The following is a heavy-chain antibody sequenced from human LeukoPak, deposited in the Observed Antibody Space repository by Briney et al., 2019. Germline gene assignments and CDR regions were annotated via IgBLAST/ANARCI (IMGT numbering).Heavy chain of an antibody. V-gene: IGHV3-53*01. CDR3: ARDRWKYPDY. CDR1: GFTVSSNY. J-gene: IGHJ4*02. Sequence: GGSLRLSCAASGFTVSSNYMSWVRQAPGKGLEWVSVIYSGGSTYYADSVKGRFTISRDNSKNTLYLQMNSLRAEDTAVNYCARDRWKYPDYWGQGTLVTVSS. CDR2: IYSGGST. D-gene: IGHD5-12*01.